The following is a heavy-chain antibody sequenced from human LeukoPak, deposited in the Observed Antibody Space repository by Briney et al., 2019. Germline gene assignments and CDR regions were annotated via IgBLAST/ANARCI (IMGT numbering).Heavy chain of an antibody. J-gene: IGHJ6*02. D-gene: IGHD5-12*01. V-gene: IGHV1-8*01. CDR1: GYTFTSYD. CDR3: SRVNGGFDRLGDIYSFYGMDV. Sequence: ASVKVSCKASGYTFTSYDFNWVRQATGQGLEWMGWMNPNSGNTVYAQKFQGRVTMTRNTSISTAYMELSSLRSEDTALYYCSRVNGGFDRLGDIYSFYGMDVWGQGTTVTVSS. CDR2: MNPNSGNT.